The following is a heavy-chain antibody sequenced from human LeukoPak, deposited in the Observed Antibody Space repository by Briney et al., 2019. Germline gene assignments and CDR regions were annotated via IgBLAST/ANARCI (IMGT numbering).Heavy chain of an antibody. D-gene: IGHD2-2*01. V-gene: IGHV4-59*01. J-gene: IGHJ6*02. CDR1: GGSISSYY. CDR2: IYYSGST. CDR3: ARDEVVPAASYPWYYYYGMDV. Sequence: SETLSLTCTVCGGSISSYYWSWIRQPPGKGLEGIGYIYYSGSTNYNPSLKSRVTLSVDTSKNQFSLKLSSVTAADTAVYYCARDEVVPAASYPWYYYYGMDVWGQGTTVTVSS.